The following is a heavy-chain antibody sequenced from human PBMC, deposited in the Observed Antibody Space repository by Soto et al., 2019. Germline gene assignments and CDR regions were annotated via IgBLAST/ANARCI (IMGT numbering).Heavy chain of an antibody. CDR2: SSGSGGST. CDR3: AKAGYSSGWLDY. D-gene: IGHD6-19*01. V-gene: IGHV3-23*01. Sequence: PGGSLRLSCAASGFTFSSYAMSWVRQAPGKGLEWVSASSGSGGSTYYADSVKGRFTISRDNSKNTLYLQMNSLRAEDTAVYYCAKAGYSSGWLDYWGQGTLVTVSS. J-gene: IGHJ4*02. CDR1: GFTFSSYA.